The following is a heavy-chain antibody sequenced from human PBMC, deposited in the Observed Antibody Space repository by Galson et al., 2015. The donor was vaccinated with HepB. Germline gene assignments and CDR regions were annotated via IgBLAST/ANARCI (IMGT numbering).Heavy chain of an antibody. V-gene: IGHV3-48*02. CDR3: ARALERGYSGYDKIYYYYGMDV. CDR2: ISSSSSTI. D-gene: IGHD5-12*01. CDR1: GFTFSSYS. J-gene: IGHJ6*02. Sequence: SLRLSCAASGFTFSSYSMNWVRQAPGKGLEWVSYISSSSSTIYYADPVKGRFTISRDNAKNSLYLQMNSLRDEDTAVYYCARALERGYSGYDKIYYYYGMDVWGQGTTVTVSS.